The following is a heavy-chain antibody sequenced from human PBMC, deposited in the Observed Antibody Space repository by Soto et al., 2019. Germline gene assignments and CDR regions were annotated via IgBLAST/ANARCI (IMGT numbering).Heavy chain of an antibody. CDR2: IIPIFGTA. D-gene: IGHD3-10*01. Sequence: QVQLVQSGAEVKKPGSSVKVSCKASGGTFSSYAISWVRQAPGQGLEWMGGIIPIFGTANYAQKFQGRVTITADESTSTAYMELSSLRSEDTAVYYCARDSCFGELCVGYYYYGMDVWGQGTTVTVSS. J-gene: IGHJ6*02. CDR1: GGTFSSYA. CDR3: ARDSCFGELCVGYYYYGMDV. V-gene: IGHV1-69*01.